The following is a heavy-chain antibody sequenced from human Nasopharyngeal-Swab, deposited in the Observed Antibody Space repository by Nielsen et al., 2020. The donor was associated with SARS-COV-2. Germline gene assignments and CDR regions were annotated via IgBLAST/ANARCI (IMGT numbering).Heavy chain of an antibody. CDR3: ARDYGAFYYYYGMDV. Sequence: SQTLSLTCAVYGGSFSGYYWSWIRQPPGKGLEWIGEINHSGSTNYNPSLKSRVTISVDTPKNQISLKLSSVTAADTAVYYCARDYGAFYYYYGMDVWGQGTTVTVSS. CDR1: GGSFSGYY. V-gene: IGHV4-34*01. J-gene: IGHJ6*02. CDR2: INHSGST. D-gene: IGHD4-17*01.